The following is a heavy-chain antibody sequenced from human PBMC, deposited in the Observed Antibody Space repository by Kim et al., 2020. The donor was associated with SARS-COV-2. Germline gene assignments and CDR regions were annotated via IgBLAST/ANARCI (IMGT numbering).Heavy chain of an antibody. CDR2: ISGDGGST. CDR3: AKDMAGYCSGGSCYSGKYYYYGMDV. V-gene: IGHV3-43*02. Sequence: GGSLRLSCAASGFTFDDYAMHWVRQAPGKGLEWVSLISGDGGSTYYADSVKGRFTISRDNSKNSLYLQMNSLRTEDTALYYCAKDMAGYCSGGSCYSGKYYYYGMDVWGQGTTVTVSS. CDR1: GFTFDDYA. D-gene: IGHD2-15*01. J-gene: IGHJ6*02.